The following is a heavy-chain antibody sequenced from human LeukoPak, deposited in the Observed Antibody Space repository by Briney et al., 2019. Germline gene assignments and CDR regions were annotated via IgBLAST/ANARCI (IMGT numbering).Heavy chain of an antibody. CDR2: INPNSGGT. V-gene: IGHV1-2*02. CDR1: GYTFTGYY. D-gene: IGHD2-2*01. J-gene: IGHJ4*02. CDR3: AREGIVVPAAMGGIDY. Sequence: ASVKVSCKASGYTFTGYYMHWVRQAPRQGLEWMGWINPNSGGTNYAQKFQGRVTMTRDTSISTAYMELSRLRSDDTAVYYCAREGIVVPAAMGGIDYWGQGTLVTVSS.